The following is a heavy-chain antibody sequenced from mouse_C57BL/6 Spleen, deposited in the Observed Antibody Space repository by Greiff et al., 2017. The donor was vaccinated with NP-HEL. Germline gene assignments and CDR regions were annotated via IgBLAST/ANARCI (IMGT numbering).Heavy chain of an antibody. D-gene: IGHD1-1*01. Sequence: EVKLVESGGGLVKPGGSLKLSCAASGFTFSDYGMHWVRQAPEKGLEWVAYISSGSSTIYYADTVKGRFTISRDNAKNTLFLQMTSLRSEDTAMYYCARPAFTTVIHFDYWGQGTTLTVSS. CDR2: ISSGSSTI. CDR3: ARPAFTTVIHFDY. CDR1: GFTFSDYG. V-gene: IGHV5-17*01. J-gene: IGHJ2*01.